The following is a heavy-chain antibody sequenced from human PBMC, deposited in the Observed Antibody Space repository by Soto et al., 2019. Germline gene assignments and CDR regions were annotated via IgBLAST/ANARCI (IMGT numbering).Heavy chain of an antibody. CDR1: GFTFSNYY. Sequence: PGGSLRLSCAASGFTFSNYYMSWIRQAPGKGLEWVSYITSSGSTIYYADSVKGRFTISRDNDKNSLYLQMNSLRPEDTAVYYCATTLGSSPAGYGMDVWGQGTTVTVSS. CDR2: ITSSGSTI. V-gene: IGHV3-11*01. J-gene: IGHJ6*02. CDR3: ATTLGSSPAGYGMDV. D-gene: IGHD6-6*01.